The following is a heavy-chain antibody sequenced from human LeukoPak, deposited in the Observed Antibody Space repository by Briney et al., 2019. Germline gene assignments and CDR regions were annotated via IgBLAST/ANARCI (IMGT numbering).Heavy chain of an antibody. V-gene: IGHV3-23*01. CDR1: EFTFSSYA. CDR3: AKYLTARGPPYALDV. D-gene: IGHD1-14*01. Sequence: GGSLRLFCAASEFTFSSYAMQWVPQAPGKGLEWVSGITVSGGTTYYTNSVKGRFTISRDNSKNTLYLQMNSLRAEDTAVYYCAKYLTARGPPYALDVWGQGTTVTVSS. CDR2: ITVSGGTT. J-gene: IGHJ6*02.